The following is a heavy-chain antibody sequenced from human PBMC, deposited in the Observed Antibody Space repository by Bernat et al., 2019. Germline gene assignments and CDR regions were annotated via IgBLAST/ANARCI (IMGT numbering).Heavy chain of an antibody. J-gene: IGHJ3*02. D-gene: IGHD3-22*01. Sequence: EVQLVESGGGLVKPGGSLRLSCAASGFTFSNAWMSWVRQAPGKGLEWVGRIKSKTDGGTKDYAAPVKGRFTISRDDSKNTLYLQMNSLKTADTAVYYCTTDLPIMIGGVHAFDMWGQGTMVTVSS. CDR1: GFTFSNAW. CDR3: TTDLPIMIGGVHAFDM. V-gene: IGHV3-15*01. CDR2: IKSKTDGGTK.